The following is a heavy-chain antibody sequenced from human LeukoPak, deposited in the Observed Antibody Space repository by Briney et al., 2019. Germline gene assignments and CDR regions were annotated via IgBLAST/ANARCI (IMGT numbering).Heavy chain of an antibody. CDR1: GGSFSGYY. CDR2: INHSGST. V-gene: IGHV4-34*01. J-gene: IGHJ5*02. Sequence: SETLSLTCAVYGGSFSGYYWSWIRQPPGKGLEWIGEINHSGSTNYNPPLKSRVTISVDTSKNQFSLKLSSVTAAVTAVYYCARGPWFDPWGQGTLVTVSS. CDR3: ARGPWFDP.